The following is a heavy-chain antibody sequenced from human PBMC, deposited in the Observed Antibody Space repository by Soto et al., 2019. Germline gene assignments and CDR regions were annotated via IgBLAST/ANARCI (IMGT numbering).Heavy chain of an antibody. CDR2: INHSGST. V-gene: IGHV4-34*01. CDR1: GGSFSGYY. D-gene: IGHD2-2*01. Sequence: QVQLQQWGAGLLKPSETLSLTCAVYGGSFSGYYWSWIRQPPGKGLEWIGEINHSGSTNYNPSLKRRVTISVDPSKNQFSLKLVSVTAADTAVYYCARVVVPAAMRYFPRACGMDVWGHGTTVTVSS. J-gene: IGHJ6*02. CDR3: ARVVVPAAMRYFPRACGMDV.